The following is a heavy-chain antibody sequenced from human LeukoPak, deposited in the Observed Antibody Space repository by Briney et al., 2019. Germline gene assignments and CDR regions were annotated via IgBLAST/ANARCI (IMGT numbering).Heavy chain of an antibody. J-gene: IGHJ4*02. Sequence: GASVKVSCKASGYTFTGYYMHWVRQAPGQGLEWMGWINPNSGGTNYAQKFQGRVTMTRDTSISTAYMELSRLRSDDTAVYYCARSSGSYYNGYYFDYWGQGTLVTVSS. CDR2: INPNSGGT. V-gene: IGHV1-2*02. CDR3: ARSSGSYYNGYYFDY. CDR1: GYTFTGYY. D-gene: IGHD3-10*01.